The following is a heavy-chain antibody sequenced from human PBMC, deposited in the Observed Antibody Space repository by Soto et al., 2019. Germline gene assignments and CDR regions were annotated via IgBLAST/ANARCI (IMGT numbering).Heavy chain of an antibody. CDR2: INSDGNIT. D-gene: IGHD2-15*01. Sequence: PGGSLRVSCAASGFTFSSYWMHWVRQAPGKGLVWVSRINSDGNITSYADSVKGRFTISRDNAKNTLYLQMNSLRAEDTAVYYSVRDTQVLRHLVVVSPYSYGMDVWCQGTTLTVSS. CDR1: GFTFSSYW. J-gene: IGHJ6*02. V-gene: IGHV3-74*01. CDR3: VRDTQVLRHLVVVSPYSYGMDV.